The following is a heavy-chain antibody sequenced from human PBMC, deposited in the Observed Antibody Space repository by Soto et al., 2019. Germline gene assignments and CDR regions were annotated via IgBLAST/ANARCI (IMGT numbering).Heavy chain of an antibody. CDR1: GYTFTSYA. CDR2: INAGNGNT. CDR3: ARAARGVLYNRFDP. V-gene: IGHV1-3*01. Sequence: GASVKVSCKASGYTFTSYAMHWVRQAPGQRLEWMGWINAGNGNTKYSQKFQGRVTITRDTSASTAYMELSSLRSEDTAVYYCARAARGVLYNRFDPWGQGTLVTVSS. J-gene: IGHJ5*02. D-gene: IGHD3-10*01.